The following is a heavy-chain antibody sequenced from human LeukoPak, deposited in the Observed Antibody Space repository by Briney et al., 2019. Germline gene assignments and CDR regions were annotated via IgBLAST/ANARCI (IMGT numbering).Heavy chain of an antibody. CDR2: IYYSGST. CDR3: ARHSSGWIYYFDY. D-gene: IGHD6-19*01. CDR1: GGSISSSDYY. V-gene: IGHV4-39*01. Sequence: PSETLSLTCTVSGGSISSSDYYWGWIRQPPGKGLEWIGSIYYSGSTHYNPSLKSRVTISVDTSKNQFSLKPNSVTAADTALYYCARHSSGWIYYFDYWGQGTLVTVSS. J-gene: IGHJ4*02.